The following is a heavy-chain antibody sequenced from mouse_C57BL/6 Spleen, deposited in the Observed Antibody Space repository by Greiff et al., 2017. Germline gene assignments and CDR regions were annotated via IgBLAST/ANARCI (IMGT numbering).Heavy chain of an antibody. CDR3: ARDGYDYAFAY. CDR1: GFTFSDYG. Sequence: EVMLVESGGGLVKPGGSLKLSCAASGFTFSDYGMHWVRQAPEKGLEWVAYISSGSSTIYYADTVKGRFTISRDNAKNTLFLQMTSLRSEDSAVYYCARDGYDYAFAYWGQGTLVTVSA. V-gene: IGHV5-17*01. CDR2: ISSGSSTI. D-gene: IGHD2-4*01. J-gene: IGHJ3*01.